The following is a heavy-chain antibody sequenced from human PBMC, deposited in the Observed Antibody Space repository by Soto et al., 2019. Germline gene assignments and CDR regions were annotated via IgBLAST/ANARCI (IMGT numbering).Heavy chain of an antibody. CDR1: GFTFSSYS. D-gene: IGHD3-10*01. CDR2: ISSSSSTI. V-gene: IGHV3-48*01. CDR3: ARDPYIDLWFGEPHSYFDY. J-gene: IGHJ4*02. Sequence: PGGSLRLSCAASGFTFSSYSMNWVRQAPGKGLEWVSYISSSSSTIYYADSVKGRFTISRDNAKNSLYLQMSSLRAEDTAVYYCARDPYIDLWFGEPHSYFDYWGQGTLVTVSS.